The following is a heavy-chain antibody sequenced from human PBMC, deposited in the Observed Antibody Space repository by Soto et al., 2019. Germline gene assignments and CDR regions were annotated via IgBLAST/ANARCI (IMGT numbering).Heavy chain of an antibody. J-gene: IGHJ1*01. Sequence: DSQAPGKGLEWVAVISYDGSNKYYADSVKGRFTIPRDNSKNTPYLQMNSLRDEDTDVCYCASLSRCYRCYYNGLAPCEH. CDR2: ISYDGSNK. V-gene: IGHV3-30-3*01. D-gene: IGHD3-10*01. CDR3: ASLSRCYRCYYNGLAPCEH.